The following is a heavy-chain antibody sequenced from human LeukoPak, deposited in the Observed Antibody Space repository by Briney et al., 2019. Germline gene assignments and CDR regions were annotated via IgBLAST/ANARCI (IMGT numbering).Heavy chain of an antibody. J-gene: IGHJ5*02. CDR1: GGSFSGYY. V-gene: IGHV4-59*01. Sequence: SETLSLTCAVYGGSFSGYYWSWIRQPPGKGLEWIGYIYYSGSTNYNPSLKSRVTILVDTSKNQFSLKLSSVTAADTAVYYCARDGGSGILDWFDPWGQGTLVTVSS. D-gene: IGHD3-10*01. CDR2: IYYSGST. CDR3: ARDGGSGILDWFDP.